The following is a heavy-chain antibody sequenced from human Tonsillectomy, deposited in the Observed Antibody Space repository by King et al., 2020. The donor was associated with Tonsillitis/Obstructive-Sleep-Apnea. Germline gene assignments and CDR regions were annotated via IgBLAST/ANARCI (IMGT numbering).Heavy chain of an antibody. Sequence: QLVQSGAEVKKPGESLRISCKGSGYSFTSYGISWVRQMPGKGLEWMGRIDPSDSYTNYSPSFQGHVTISADKSISTAYLQWSSLKASDTAMYYCARRYYYDSSGYCLDYWGQGTLVTVSS. CDR1: GYSFTSYG. CDR2: IDPSDSYT. V-gene: IGHV5-10-1*01. CDR3: ARRYYYDSSGYCLDY. J-gene: IGHJ4*02. D-gene: IGHD3-22*01.